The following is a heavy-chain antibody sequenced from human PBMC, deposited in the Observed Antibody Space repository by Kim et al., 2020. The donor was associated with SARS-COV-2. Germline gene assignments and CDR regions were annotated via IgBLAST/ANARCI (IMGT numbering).Heavy chain of an antibody. Sequence: GGSLRLSCAASGFTFNSYAMRWVRQAPGKGLEWVAAISGNGGSTYYADSVKGRFTISRDNSKNTLYLQMNSLRDEDTAVYYCAKAGVGYDILTGYRAQYCYDYWGQGTLVTVSS. D-gene: IGHD3-9*01. CDR1: GFTFNSYA. CDR3: AKAGVGYDILTGYRAQYCYDY. J-gene: IGHJ4*02. CDR2: ISGNGGST. V-gene: IGHV3-23*01.